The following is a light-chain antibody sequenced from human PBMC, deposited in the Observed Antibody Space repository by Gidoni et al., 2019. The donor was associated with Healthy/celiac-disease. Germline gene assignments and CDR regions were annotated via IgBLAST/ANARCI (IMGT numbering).Light chain of an antibody. J-gene: IGLJ1*01. CDR3: AAWDDSLNGFYV. V-gene: IGLV1-44*01. CDR1: SSNIGSNT. Sequence: QSVLTQPPSASGPPGQRVTISCSGSSSNIGSNTVNWYHQLPGTAPKLLIYSNNQRPSGVPDRFSGSKSGTSASLAISGLQSEDEADYYCAAWDDSLNGFYVFGTGTKVTVL. CDR2: SNN.